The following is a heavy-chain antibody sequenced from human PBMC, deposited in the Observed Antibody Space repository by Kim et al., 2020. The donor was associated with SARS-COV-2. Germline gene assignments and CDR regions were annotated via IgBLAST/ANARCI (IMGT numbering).Heavy chain of an antibody. J-gene: IGHJ6*02. CDR2: IYSGGST. D-gene: IGHD3-16*01. CDR1: GFTVSSNY. Sequence: GGSLRLSCAASGFTVSSNYMSWVRQAPGKGLEWVSVIYSGGSTYYADSVKGRFPISRDNSKNKLYLQMNSLRAEDTAVYYCARDARMGPPGGRYYYYGMDVWGQGTTVTVSS. V-gene: IGHV3-66*01. CDR3: ARDARMGPPGGRYYYYGMDV.